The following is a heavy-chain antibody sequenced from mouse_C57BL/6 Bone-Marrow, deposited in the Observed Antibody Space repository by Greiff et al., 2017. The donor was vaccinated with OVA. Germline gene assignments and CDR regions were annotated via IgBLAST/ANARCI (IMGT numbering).Heavy chain of an antibody. CDR3: TSYGNCDY. V-gene: IGHV14-4*01. CDR2: IDPENGDT. J-gene: IGHJ2*01. D-gene: IGHD2-1*01. Sequence: EVQLQQSGAELVRPGASVPFSCPSSCFTIQDASLHWVKQRPEQGLEWIGWIDPENGDTEYASKFQGKATITADTSSNTAYLQLSSLTSEDTAVYYCTSYGNCDYWGQGTTLTVSS. CDR1: CFTIQDAS.